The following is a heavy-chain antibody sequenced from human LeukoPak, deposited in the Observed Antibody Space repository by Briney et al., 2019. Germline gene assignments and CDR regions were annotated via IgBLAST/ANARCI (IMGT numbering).Heavy chain of an antibody. V-gene: IGHV3-30*18. J-gene: IGHJ4*02. D-gene: IGHD3-22*01. CDR3: AKCTMIVVAPLDY. CDR2: ISYDGSNK. Sequence: GRSLRLSCAASGFTFSSYGMHWVRQAPGKGLEWVAVISYDGSNKYYADSVKGRFTISRDNSKNTLYLQMNSLRAEDTAVYYCAKCTMIVVAPLDYWGQGTLVTVSS. CDR1: GFTFSSYG.